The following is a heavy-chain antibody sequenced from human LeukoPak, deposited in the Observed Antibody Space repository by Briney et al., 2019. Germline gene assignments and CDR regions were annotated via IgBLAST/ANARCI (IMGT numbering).Heavy chain of an antibody. D-gene: IGHD4/OR15-4a*01. Sequence: GGSLRLSCAASGFTFGTYEMNWVRQAPGKGLEWVSYISISGSTIYYADSVKGRFTISRDNSKNTLYLQMNSLRAEDTAVYYCARRAGAYSHPYDYWGQGTLVTVSS. CDR3: ARRAGAYSHPYDY. CDR2: ISISGSTI. V-gene: IGHV3-48*03. J-gene: IGHJ4*02. CDR1: GFTFGTYE.